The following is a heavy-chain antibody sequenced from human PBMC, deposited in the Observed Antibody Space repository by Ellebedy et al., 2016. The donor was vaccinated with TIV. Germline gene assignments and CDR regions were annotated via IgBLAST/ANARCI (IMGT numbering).Heavy chain of an antibody. D-gene: IGHD3-22*01. V-gene: IGHV3-23*03. CDR2: INSASSST. CDR1: GFTFSNFA. Sequence: GGSLRLSCAASGFTFSNFAMHWVRQAPGKGLEWLSVINSASSSTYHADSVKGRFTTTRDNSKNTLYLQMNRLRTEDTAVYLCAKGSSSGFNYDRVGFEYWGQGTLVTVSS. J-gene: IGHJ4*01. CDR3: AKGSSSGFNYDRVGFEY.